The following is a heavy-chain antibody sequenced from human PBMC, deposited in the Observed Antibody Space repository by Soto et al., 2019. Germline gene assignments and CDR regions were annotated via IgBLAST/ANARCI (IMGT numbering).Heavy chain of an antibody. CDR2: IFNSGTT. J-gene: IGHJ4*02. V-gene: IGHV4-39*01. Sequence: QLQLQESGPRLVKPSETLSLSCIVSGVSIGSSSYYWGWIRQPPGKGLEWIANIFNSGTTYYNPSLKTRATISVDSSKNQFSLKLTSVTAADTAVYYCARHRYNSGVYWGSDYWGQGTLVTVSS. CDR3: ARHRYNSGVYWGSDY. D-gene: IGHD6-19*01. CDR1: GVSIGSSSYY.